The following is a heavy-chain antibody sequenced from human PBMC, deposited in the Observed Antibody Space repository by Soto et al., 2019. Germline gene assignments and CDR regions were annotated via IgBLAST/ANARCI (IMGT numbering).Heavy chain of an antibody. J-gene: IGHJ4*02. CDR2: IIPIFGTA. Sequence: QVQLVQSGAEVKKPGSSVKVSCKASGGTFSSYAISWVRQAPGQGLEWMGGIIPIFGTANYAQKFQGRVTINADESTSTADRELSSLRSEDTAVYYCARGDEPNEGGYGPLDYWGEGTLVIVSS. CDR3: ARGDEPNEGGYGPLDY. CDR1: GGTFSSYA. D-gene: IGHD5-18*01. V-gene: IGHV1-69*12.